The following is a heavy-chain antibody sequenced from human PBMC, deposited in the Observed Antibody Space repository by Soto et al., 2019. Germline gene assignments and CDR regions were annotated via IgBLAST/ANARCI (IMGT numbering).Heavy chain of an antibody. Sequence: PGVSLRLSCAAAGFTFSSYSMNWVRQAPGKELEWVSYISSSSSTIYYADSVKGRFTISRDNAKSSLYLQMNSLRAEDTAVYYATRSAYMDVWGKGTTVTVS. J-gene: IGHJ6*03. CDR3: TRSAYMDV. CDR2: ISSSSSTI. CDR1: GFTFSSYS. V-gene: IGHV3-48*01. D-gene: IGHD2-2*01.